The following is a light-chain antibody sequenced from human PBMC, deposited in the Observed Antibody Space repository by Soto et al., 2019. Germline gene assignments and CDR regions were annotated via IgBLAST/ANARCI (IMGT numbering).Light chain of an antibody. Sequence: DIQMTQSPSSLSASVGDRVTITCRASQSISSYLNWYQQKPGKAPKLLIYAASSLQSGVPSRFSGSGSGTDFTLTISSLQPEDFATYYCQESNNMPYTFGQGTKVDIK. V-gene: IGKV1-39*01. CDR2: AAS. J-gene: IGKJ2*01. CDR1: QSISSY. CDR3: QESNNMPYT.